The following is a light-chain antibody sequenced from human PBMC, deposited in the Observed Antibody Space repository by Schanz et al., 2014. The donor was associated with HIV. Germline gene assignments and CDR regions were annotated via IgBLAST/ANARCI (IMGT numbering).Light chain of an antibody. CDR3: SSCTSSNTYV. CDR2: DVS. J-gene: IGLJ1*01. V-gene: IGLV2-14*03. CDR1: SGYVIANDY. Sequence: SALTQPASVSGSPGQSITISCTGTSGYVIANDYVSWFQQHPGKAPKLMIYDVSNRPSGVSSRFFGFKSDNTASLTISGLQAEDEADYYCSSCTSSNTYVFGTGTKLTVL.